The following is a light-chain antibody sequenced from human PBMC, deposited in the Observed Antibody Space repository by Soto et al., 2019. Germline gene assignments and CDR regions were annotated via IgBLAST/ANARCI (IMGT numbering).Light chain of an antibody. CDR2: LNSDGSH. J-gene: IGLJ2*01. CDR1: SGHSSYA. Sequence: HPVLTQSPSASASLGASVKLTCTLSSGHSSYAIAWHQQQPEKGPRYLMKLNSDGSHSKGDGIPDRFSGSSSGAERYLTISRLQYEDEADYCCQTWGTGIQVFGGGTKLTVL. V-gene: IGLV4-69*01. CDR3: QTWGTGIQV.